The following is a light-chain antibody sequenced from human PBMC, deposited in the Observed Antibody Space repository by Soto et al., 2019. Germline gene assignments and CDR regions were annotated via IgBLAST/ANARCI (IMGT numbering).Light chain of an antibody. CDR2: AAS. J-gene: IGKJ3*01. V-gene: IGKV1-6*01. CDR3: LQKYFYPCT. CDR1: QGIRND. Sequence: AIQMTQSPSSLSASVGDRVTITCRASQGIRNDLDWFQQKPGKAPNLLIYAASNLQSGVPARFSGSGSGTDFTLTISSLQPEDFATYYCLQKYFYPCTVGSGTKVDSK.